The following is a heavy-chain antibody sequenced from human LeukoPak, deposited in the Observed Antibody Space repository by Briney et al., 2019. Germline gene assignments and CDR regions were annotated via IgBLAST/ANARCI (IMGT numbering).Heavy chain of an antibody. J-gene: IGHJ4*02. V-gene: IGHV3-74*01. CDR1: GFTLSNSW. CDR2: TNGDGSDT. D-gene: IGHD4-11*01. CDR3: AKVGGDYSNYPY. Sequence: GGSLRLSCAASGFTLSNSWMHWVRQAPGKGLVWVSRTNGDGSDTSYADSVKGRFTISRDSATNTLYLQMNSLRAEDTAVYYCAKVGGDYSNYPYWGQGTLVTVSS.